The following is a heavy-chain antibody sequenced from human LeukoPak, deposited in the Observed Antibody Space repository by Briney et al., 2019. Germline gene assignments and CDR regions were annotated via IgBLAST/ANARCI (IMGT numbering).Heavy chain of an antibody. CDR1: GYSFSTYW. V-gene: IGHV5-51*01. D-gene: IGHD4-17*01. Sequence: GESLKISCKGSGYSFSTYWIAWVRQMPGKGLEWMGIIYPGDSDTRYSPSFQGQVTISADKSISTAYLQWSSLKASDTAMYYCARRHGDSYYGMDVWGQGTTVTVSS. CDR2: IYPGDSDT. CDR3: ARRHGDSYYGMDV. J-gene: IGHJ6*02.